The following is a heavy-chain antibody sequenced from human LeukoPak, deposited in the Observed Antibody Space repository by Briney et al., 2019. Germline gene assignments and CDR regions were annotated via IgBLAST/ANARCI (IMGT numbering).Heavy chain of an antibody. V-gene: IGHV3-21*01. CDR2: ISSSSSYI. Sequence: PGRSLRLSCAASGFTFSSYSMNWVRQAPGKGLEWVSSISSSSSYIYYADSVKGRFTISRDNAKNSLFLQMNSLRAEDTAVYYCASGGDCSSTSCYGTWYFDLWGRGTLVTVSS. CDR3: ASGGDCSSTSCYGTWYFDL. CDR1: GFTFSSYS. J-gene: IGHJ2*01. D-gene: IGHD2-2*01.